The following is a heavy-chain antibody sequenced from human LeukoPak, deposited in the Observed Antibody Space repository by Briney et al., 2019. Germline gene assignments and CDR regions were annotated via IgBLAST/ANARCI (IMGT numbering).Heavy chain of an antibody. CDR2: IYYGGST. CDR1: GGSINSSSYY. Sequence: SETLSLTCAVSGGSINSSSYYWDWIRQPPGKGLEWIGSIYYGGSTYYNPSLKSRVTISVDTSKNQFSLKLSSVTAADTAVYYCASRGGLLSYYFDYWGQGTLVTVSS. D-gene: IGHD3-10*01. J-gene: IGHJ4*02. V-gene: IGHV4-39*07. CDR3: ASRGGLLSYYFDY.